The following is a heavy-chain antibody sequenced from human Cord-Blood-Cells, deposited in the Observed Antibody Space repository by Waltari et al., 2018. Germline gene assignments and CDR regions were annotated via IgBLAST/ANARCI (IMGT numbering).Heavy chain of an antibody. Sequence: QVQLQESGPGLVKPSQTLSLTCTVSGGSISSGGYYWSWIRQHPGKGLEWIGYIYYSGSTYYNPSLKSRVTISVDTSKNQFSLKLSSVTAADTAVYYCASSWLGYCTGGVCPYWYFDLWGRGTLVTVSS. CDR1: GGSISSGGYY. J-gene: IGHJ2*01. CDR3: ASSWLGYCTGGVCPYWYFDL. D-gene: IGHD2-8*02. CDR2: IYYSGST. V-gene: IGHV4-31*03.